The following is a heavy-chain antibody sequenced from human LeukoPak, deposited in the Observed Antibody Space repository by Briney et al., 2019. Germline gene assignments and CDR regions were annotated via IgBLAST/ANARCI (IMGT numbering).Heavy chain of an antibody. CDR3: ARGTVTTWYYYYYYYMDV. Sequence: PSETLSLTCTVSGGSISSSAYYWGCIRQPRGKGLEWIGEINHSGSTNYNPSLKSRVTISVDTSKNQFSLKLSSVTAADAAVYYCARGTVTTWYYYYYYYMDVWGKGTTVTVSS. D-gene: IGHD4-11*01. J-gene: IGHJ6*03. CDR1: GGSISSSAYY. V-gene: IGHV4-39*07. CDR2: INHSGST.